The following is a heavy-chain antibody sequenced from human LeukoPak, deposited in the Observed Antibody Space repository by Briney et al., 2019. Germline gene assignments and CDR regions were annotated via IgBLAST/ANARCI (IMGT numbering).Heavy chain of an antibody. CDR3: ARNAGTKDYYYGMDV. V-gene: IGHV4-59*08. J-gene: IGHJ6*02. Sequence: SETLSLTCTVSGASINQYYWNWVRQPPGKGLEWIGYFFYSGSTRYNPSLKSRVTISGDMSNNQFSLRLTSLTAADTAVYYCARNAGTKDYYYGMDVWGQGTTVIVSS. CDR1: GASINQYY. CDR2: FFYSGST. D-gene: IGHD2-2*01.